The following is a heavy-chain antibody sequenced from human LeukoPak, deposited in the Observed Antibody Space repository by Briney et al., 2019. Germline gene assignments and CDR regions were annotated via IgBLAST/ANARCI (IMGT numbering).Heavy chain of an antibody. CDR2: ISNDGGGT. D-gene: IGHD3-22*01. CDR3: AKGSSGYFADL. Sequence: QAGGSLRLSCTASGFIFNNFGLMWVRQAPGKGLEWVSAISNDGGGTTYADFVKGRFTIPRDNSKNTLFLQMNSLRAEDTALYYCAKGSSGYFADLWGQGTLVTVSS. V-gene: IGHV3-23*01. CDR1: GFIFNNFG. J-gene: IGHJ5*02.